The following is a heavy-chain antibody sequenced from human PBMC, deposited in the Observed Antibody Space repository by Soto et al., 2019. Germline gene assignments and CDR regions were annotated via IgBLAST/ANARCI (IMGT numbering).Heavy chain of an antibody. CDR3: ARHSNRNYGLYYFDY. Sequence: SETLSLTCPFSGFPVSSYYWSWVRQSPGKGLEWIGYIYYSGSTKYKPSLKSRVTISVDTSRNQFSLRVSSATAADTAVYYCARHSNRNYGLYYFDYWGLGALVTVSS. J-gene: IGHJ4*02. CDR2: IYYSGST. D-gene: IGHD4-4*01. V-gene: IGHV4-59*08. CDR1: GFPVSSYY.